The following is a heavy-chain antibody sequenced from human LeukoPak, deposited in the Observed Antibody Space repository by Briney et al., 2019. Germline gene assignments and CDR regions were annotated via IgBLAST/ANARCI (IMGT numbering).Heavy chain of an antibody. CDR2: ISGSGGGT. J-gene: IGHJ6*02. CDR3: ATVYSSSPLRPMDV. D-gene: IGHD2-2*01. V-gene: IGHV3-23*01. Sequence: GGSLRLSCAASGFTFNTYVMSWVRQAPGKGLEWVSAISGSGGGTYYVDSVKGRFTISRDNSKNTLYLQMNSLRAEDTAVYYCATVYSSSPLRPMDVWGQGTTVTVSS. CDR1: GFTFNTYV.